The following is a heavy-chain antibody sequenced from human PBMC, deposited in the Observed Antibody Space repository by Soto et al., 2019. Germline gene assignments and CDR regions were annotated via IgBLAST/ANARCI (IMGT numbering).Heavy chain of an antibody. V-gene: IGHV4-59*01. Sequence: QVQLQESGPGLVKPSETLSHTCTVSGGSISSYYWSWIRQPPGKGLEWIGYIYYSGSTNYNPSLKSRVTISVDTSKNQFSLKLSSVTAADTAVYYCARVGGYYDSSGPYYFDYWGQGTLVTVSS. D-gene: IGHD3-22*01. CDR3: ARVGGYYDSSGPYYFDY. CDR2: IYYSGST. CDR1: GGSISSYY. J-gene: IGHJ4*02.